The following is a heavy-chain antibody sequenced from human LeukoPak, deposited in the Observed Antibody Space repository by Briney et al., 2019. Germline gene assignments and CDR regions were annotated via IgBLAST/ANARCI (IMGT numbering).Heavy chain of an antibody. Sequence: PGGSLRLSCAASGFTSSSYSMNWVRQAPGKGLEWVANIKEDGSEKYYVDSVRGRFTISRDNSKSALYLQMGSLRPEDTAMYYCVRDFSNYVAFFDSWGQGVLVTVSS. J-gene: IGHJ4*02. CDR3: VRDFSNYVAFFDS. CDR2: IKEDGSEK. D-gene: IGHD4-11*01. V-gene: IGHV3-7*01. CDR1: GFTSSSYS.